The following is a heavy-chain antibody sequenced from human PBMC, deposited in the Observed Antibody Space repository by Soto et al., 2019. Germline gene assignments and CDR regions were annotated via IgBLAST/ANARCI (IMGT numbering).Heavy chain of an antibody. Sequence: SATLSLACTVSGGSVTSTSYFWGWIRQPPGKGLEWIGNIYYGGTTYYNPSLKTRVTISVDTSKNQFSLKLGSVTAADTAVYYCETMRQQLGSLYFDIWGQGILVTVS. V-gene: IGHV4-39*01. CDR3: ETMRQQLGSLYFDI. CDR2: IYYGGTT. CDR1: GGSVTSTSYF. J-gene: IGHJ4*02. D-gene: IGHD7-27*01.